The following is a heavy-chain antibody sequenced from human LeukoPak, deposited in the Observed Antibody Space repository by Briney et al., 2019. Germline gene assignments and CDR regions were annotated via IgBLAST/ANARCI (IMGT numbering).Heavy chain of an antibody. J-gene: IGHJ3*02. D-gene: IGHD3-10*01. CDR1: GGSFSGYY. V-gene: IGHV4-34*01. CDR2: INHSGST. Sequence: PSETLSLTCAVYGGSFSGYYWSWIRQPPGKGLEWIGEINHSGSTNYNPSLKSRVTISVDTSKNQFSLKLSSVTAADTAVYYCARSPSTMVRGVIMRDAFDIWGQGTMVTVSS. CDR3: ARSPSTMVRGVIMRDAFDI.